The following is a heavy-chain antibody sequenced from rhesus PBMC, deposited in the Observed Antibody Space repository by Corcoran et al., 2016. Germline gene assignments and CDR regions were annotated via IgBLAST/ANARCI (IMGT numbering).Heavy chain of an antibody. D-gene: IGHD1-44*02. J-gene: IGHJ4*01. Sequence: QVQLQESGPGLVKPSETLSLTCAVSGYSISSVYYWGWIRQPPGKGLEYIGYISGSSGSTCYNPCLKRRVTISTDTAMNLFSLKLSSVTAADTAVYYCARHGTVRAKDYFDYWGQGVLVTVSS. CDR1: GYSISSVYY. CDR2: ISGSSGST. CDR3: ARHGTVRAKDYFDY. V-gene: IGHV4-99*01.